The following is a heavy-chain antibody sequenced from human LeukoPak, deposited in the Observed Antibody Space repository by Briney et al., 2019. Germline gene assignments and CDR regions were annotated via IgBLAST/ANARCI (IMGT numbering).Heavy chain of an antibody. J-gene: IGHJ4*02. Sequence: GGSLRLSCAASGFTVSSNYMSWVCQAPGKGLEWVSVIYSGGSTYYADSVKGRFTISRDNSKNTLYLQMNSLRAEDTAVYYCARDPATYYDILTGYYDYWGQGTLVTVSS. CDR1: GFTVSSNY. D-gene: IGHD3-9*01. CDR3: ARDPATYYDILTGYYDY. CDR2: IYSGGST. V-gene: IGHV3-53*05.